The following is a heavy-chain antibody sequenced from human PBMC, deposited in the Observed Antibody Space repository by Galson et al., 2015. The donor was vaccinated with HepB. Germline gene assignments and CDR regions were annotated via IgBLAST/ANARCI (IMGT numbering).Heavy chain of an antibody. CDR2: IIPILGIA. J-gene: IGHJ4*02. D-gene: IGHD3-22*01. Sequence: SVKVSCKASGGTFSSYAISWVRQAPGQGLEWMGRIIPILGIANYAQKFQGRVTITADKSTSTAYMELSSLRSEDTAVYYCARGSVIVGSMKGWGQGTLVTVSS. V-gene: IGHV1-69*04. CDR1: GGTFSSYA. CDR3: ARGSVIVGSMKG.